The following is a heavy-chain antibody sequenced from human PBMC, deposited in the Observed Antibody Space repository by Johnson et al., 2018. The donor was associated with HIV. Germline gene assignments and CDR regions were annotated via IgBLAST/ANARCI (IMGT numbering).Heavy chain of an antibody. Sequence: QVQLVESGGGVVQPGGSLRLSCAASAFTFSSYAIHWVRQAPGKGLEWVAFIHYDGNNKYYSDSVTGRFTISRDNSKNTLYLQMNSLRAEDTAVYYCAKDLSSGCYHAFDIWGQGTMVTVSS. CDR3: AKDLSSGCYHAFDI. CDR2: IHYDGNNK. CDR1: AFTFSSYA. V-gene: IGHV3-30*02. D-gene: IGHD6-19*01. J-gene: IGHJ3*02.